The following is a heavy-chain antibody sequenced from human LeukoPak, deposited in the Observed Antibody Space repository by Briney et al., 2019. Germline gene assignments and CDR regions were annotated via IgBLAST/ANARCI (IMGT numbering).Heavy chain of an antibody. Sequence: PGGSLRLSCAASGFLFSRYWMSWVRQAPGKGLEWVSHFGGSGGTIYYADSVKGRFTISRDNSKNTLYLQMNSLRAEDTAVYYCAKSDCGGDCHLLDYWGQGTLVTVSS. CDR3: AKSDCGGDCHLLDY. D-gene: IGHD2-21*02. CDR1: GFLFSRYW. CDR2: FGGSGGTI. V-gene: IGHV3-23*01. J-gene: IGHJ4*02.